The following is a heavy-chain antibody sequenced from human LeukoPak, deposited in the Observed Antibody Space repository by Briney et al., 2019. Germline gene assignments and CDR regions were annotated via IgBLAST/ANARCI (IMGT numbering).Heavy chain of an antibody. CDR1: GFTFSSYE. D-gene: IGHD5-18*01. Sequence: GGSLRLSCGASGFTFSSYEMNWVRQAPGKGLEWVSYISSSGSTIYYSDSVKGRFTISRDNAKNSLYLQMNSLRAEDTAVYYCARVGYSYGLDYFDYWGQGNLVTVSS. CDR2: ISSSGSTI. CDR3: ARVGYSYGLDYFDY. J-gene: IGHJ4*02. V-gene: IGHV3-48*03.